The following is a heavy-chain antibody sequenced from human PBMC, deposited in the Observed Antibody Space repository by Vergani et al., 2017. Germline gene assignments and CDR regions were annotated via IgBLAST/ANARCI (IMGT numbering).Heavy chain of an antibody. Sequence: QVQLQQWGAGLLKPSETLSLTCAVYGGSFSGYYWSWIRQPPGKGLEWIGEINHSGSTNYNPSLKSRVTISVDTSKNQFSLKLSSVTAADTAMYYCARVPTIVVVTAIPWYFDLWGRGTLVTVSS. J-gene: IGHJ2*01. CDR2: INHSGST. V-gene: IGHV4-34*01. D-gene: IGHD2-21*02. CDR3: ARVPTIVVVTAIPWYFDL. CDR1: GGSFSGYY.